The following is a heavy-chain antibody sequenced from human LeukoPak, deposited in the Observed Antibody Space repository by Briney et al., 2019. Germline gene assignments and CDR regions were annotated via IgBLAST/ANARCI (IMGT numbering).Heavy chain of an antibody. CDR2: MHYSGDT. J-gene: IGHJ4*02. CDR1: GGSINNYY. V-gene: IGHV4-59*01. D-gene: IGHD1-1*01. Sequence: SETLSLTCTVSGGSINNYYWSWIRQPPGKGLEWIGSMHYSGDTKYNPSLKSRVSLSIDTSKQQFSLRLSFVTAADTAVYYCARDLELERNRWNYFESWGQGTLVTVSS. CDR3: ARDLELERNRWNYFES.